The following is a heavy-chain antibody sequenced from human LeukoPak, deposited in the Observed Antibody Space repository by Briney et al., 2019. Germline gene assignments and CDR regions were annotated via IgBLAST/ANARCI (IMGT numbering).Heavy chain of an antibody. J-gene: IGHJ4*02. Sequence: GGPPRLSCAASGFTFSSYAMSWVRQAPGKGLEWVSAISGSGGSTYYADSVKGRFTISRDNSKNTLYLQMNSLRAEDTAVYYCAKDRRDGGVDIVATSLDYWGQGTLVTVSS. CDR3: AKDRRDGGVDIVATSLDY. V-gene: IGHV3-23*01. CDR1: GFTFSSYA. CDR2: ISGSGGST. D-gene: IGHD5-12*01.